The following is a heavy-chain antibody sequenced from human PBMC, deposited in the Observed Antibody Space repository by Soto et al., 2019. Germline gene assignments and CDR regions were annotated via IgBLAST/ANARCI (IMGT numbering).Heavy chain of an antibody. CDR3: AHRVLRTVVGVVTTTAIYFDF. CDR2: IYWDDDK. D-gene: IGHD3-3*01. J-gene: IGHJ4*02. Sequence: QITLNESGPTVVRPTETLTLTCRFSGFSLTTSGVGVGWIXXXPXXAPEWLALIYWDDDKRYSXXLKSRLTITKDTSKNQVVLTVXXXXXXXXXXYYCAHRVLRTVVGVVTTTAIYFDFWGQGTPVAVSS. V-gene: IGHV2-5*02. CDR1: GFSLTTSGVG.